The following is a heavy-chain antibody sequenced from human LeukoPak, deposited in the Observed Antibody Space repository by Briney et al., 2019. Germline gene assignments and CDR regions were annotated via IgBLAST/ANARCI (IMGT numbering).Heavy chain of an antibody. D-gene: IGHD6-13*01. Sequence: PGGSLRLSCAASGFTFSSYAMHWVRQAPGKGLEWVAVISYDGSNKYYADSVKGRFTISRDNSKNTLYLQMNSLRAEDTAVYYCARSPPGIAAAGMPSTHFDYWGQGTLVTVSS. CDR2: ISYDGSNK. CDR1: GFTFSSYA. V-gene: IGHV3-30-3*01. J-gene: IGHJ4*02. CDR3: ARSPPGIAAAGMPSTHFDY.